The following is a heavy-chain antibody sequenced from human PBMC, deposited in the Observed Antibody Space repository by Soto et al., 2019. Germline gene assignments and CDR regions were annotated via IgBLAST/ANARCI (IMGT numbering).Heavy chain of an antibody. Sequence: QLQLQESGPGLVKPSETLSLTCTVSGGSISSSSYYWGWIRQPPGKGLEWIGSIYYSGRTYNNPSLKSRVTISVDTSKNQFSLRLSSVTAADTAVYFCASLPGVGTTARDYWGQGTLVTVSS. CDR1: GGSISSSSYY. D-gene: IGHD1-26*01. V-gene: IGHV4-39*01. J-gene: IGHJ4*02. CDR3: ASLPGVGTTARDY. CDR2: IYYSGRT.